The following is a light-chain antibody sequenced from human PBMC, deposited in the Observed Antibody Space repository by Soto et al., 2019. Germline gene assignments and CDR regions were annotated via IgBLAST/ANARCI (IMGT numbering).Light chain of an antibody. J-gene: IGKJ2*01. V-gene: IGKV3-20*01. CDR2: GAS. Sequence: EIVLTQSPGTLSLSPGERATLSCRASQSVSATYLAWYQQKPGQAPRLLIYGASNRTTGIPDRFTGSGSWTDFTLTISRLEPEDFAVYFCQQYVSSPMYTFGQGTKLEIK. CDR3: QQYVSSPMYT. CDR1: QSVSATY.